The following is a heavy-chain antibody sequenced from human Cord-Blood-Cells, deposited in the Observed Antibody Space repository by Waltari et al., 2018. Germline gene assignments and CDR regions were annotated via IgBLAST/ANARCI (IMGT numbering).Heavy chain of an antibody. CDR2: IMTGLGEA. D-gene: IGHD3-16*01. V-gene: IGHV1-69*01. CDR1: AGTFSSYA. CDR3: ARGGGGFATVLFDD. Sequence: QVQLVQSGAEVKKPGHSVTVSCKASAGTFSSYAISWVRQAPGQGLEWMEGIMTGLGEANGAEKCQGRGRATAEDSTGKGRMGLGGRRSGDAAVYCGARGGGGFATVLFDDWGQGTRVTVSS. J-gene: IGHJ4*02.